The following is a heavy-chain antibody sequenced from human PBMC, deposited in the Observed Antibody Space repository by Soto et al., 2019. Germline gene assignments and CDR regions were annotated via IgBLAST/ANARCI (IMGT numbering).Heavy chain of an antibody. CDR3: AKGLNCISTSCYLGYFDY. V-gene: IGHV3-23*01. J-gene: IGHJ4*02. CDR1: GFTFSSYA. CDR2: VSGSGGNT. D-gene: IGHD2-2*01. Sequence: EVQLLESGGGLVQPGGSLRLSCAASGFTFSSYAMSWVRQAPGKGLEWVSAVSGSGGNTYYADSMKGRFTISRDNSKNTLYLQINSLRVDDTAIYYCAKGLNCISTSCYLGYFDYWGQGTLVTVSS.